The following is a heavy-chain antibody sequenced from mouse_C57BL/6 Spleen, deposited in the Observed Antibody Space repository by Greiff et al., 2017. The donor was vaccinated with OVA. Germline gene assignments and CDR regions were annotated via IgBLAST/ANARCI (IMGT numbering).Heavy chain of an antibody. D-gene: IGHD2-3*01. CDR3: ARGKMGTFDY. J-gene: IGHJ2*01. CDR1: GYTFTSYW. Sequence: QVQLQQSGAELVMPGASVKLSCKASGYTFTSYWMHWVKQRPGQGLEWIGEIDPSDSYTNYNQKFKGKSTLTVDKSSSTAYMQLSSLTSEDSAVYYCARGKMGTFDYWGQGTTLTVSS. CDR2: IDPSDSYT. V-gene: IGHV1-69*01.